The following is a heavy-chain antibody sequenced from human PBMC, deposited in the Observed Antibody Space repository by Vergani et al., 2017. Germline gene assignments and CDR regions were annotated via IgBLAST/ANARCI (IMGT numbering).Heavy chain of an antibody. V-gene: IGHV4-39*01. CDR3: ASGKYYSDSTSHFRGRYFDV. Sequence: QMQLQESGPGLVKASETLSLTCTVSGDSIISRSYYWGWIRQPPGKGLDWIGSIYNSGNGDSSSSLKSRVTISADTSKNPFSLRLTSVTAADTAVYYCASGKYYSDSTSHFRGRYFDVWGRGTLVTVPS. D-gene: IGHD3-16*01. CDR1: GDSIISRSYY. CDR2: IYNSGNG. J-gene: IGHJ2*01.